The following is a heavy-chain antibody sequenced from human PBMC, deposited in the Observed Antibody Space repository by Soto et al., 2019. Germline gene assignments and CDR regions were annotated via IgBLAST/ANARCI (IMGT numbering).Heavy chain of an antibody. D-gene: IGHD5-12*01. V-gene: IGHV4-39*01. CDR1: GGSISSSSYY. Sequence: QLQLQESGPGLVKPSETLSLTCTVSGGSISSSSYYWGWIRQPPGKGLEWIGSIYYSGSTYYNPSLKGRVTISVDTSKDQFSLKLSSVTAADTAVYYCARHSGYDGEFDYWGQGTLVTVSS. CDR3: ARHSGYDGEFDY. CDR2: IYYSGST. J-gene: IGHJ4*02.